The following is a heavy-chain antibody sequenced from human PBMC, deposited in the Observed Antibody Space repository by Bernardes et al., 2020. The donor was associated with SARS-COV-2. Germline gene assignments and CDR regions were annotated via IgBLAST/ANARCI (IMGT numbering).Heavy chain of an antibody. V-gene: IGHV4-59*01. D-gene: IGHD3-10*01. Sequence: SETLSLTCNVSGGSISSYYWSWIRQPPGKKLEWIGYIYYTGSTSYNPSLKSRVTISVDTSKNRFSLQLTSVTAADTAVYYCAREDYFGSGTYYSFLDNWGQGTLVTVSS. CDR2: IYYTGST. J-gene: IGHJ4*02. CDR3: AREDYFGSGTYYSFLDN. CDR1: GGSISSYY.